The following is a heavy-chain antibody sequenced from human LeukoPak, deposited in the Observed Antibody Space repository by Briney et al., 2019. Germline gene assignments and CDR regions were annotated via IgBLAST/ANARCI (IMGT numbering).Heavy chain of an antibody. J-gene: IGHJ4*02. Sequence: GGSLRLSCAASGFTFSDYYMTWVRQAPGKGLEWVSYISSSSNTVYYADYVKGRLTVSRDNANNSLYVQMTNLRAEDTAVYYCARRAMGATSFDYWGQGTLVTVSS. CDR3: ARRAMGATSFDY. D-gene: IGHD1-26*01. V-gene: IGHV3-11*04. CDR1: GFTFSDYY. CDR2: ISSSSNTV.